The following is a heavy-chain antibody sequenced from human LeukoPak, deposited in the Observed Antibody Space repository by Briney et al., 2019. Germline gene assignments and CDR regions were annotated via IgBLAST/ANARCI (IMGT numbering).Heavy chain of an antibody. Sequence: AGSLRLSCAASGFTFSSYWLHWGRQGPGKGLVWVSRINSDGRTTSSADSVKGRFTISRDNAKNTLYLQMNSLRVEDTAVYYCARGDRYSSSWYFDYWGQGTLVTVSS. V-gene: IGHV3-74*01. CDR3: ARGDRYSSSWYFDY. CDR2: INSDGRTT. J-gene: IGHJ4*02. D-gene: IGHD6-13*01. CDR1: GFTFSSYW.